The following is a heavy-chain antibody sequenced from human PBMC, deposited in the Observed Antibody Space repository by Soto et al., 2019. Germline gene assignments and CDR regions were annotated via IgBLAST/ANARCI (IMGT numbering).Heavy chain of an antibody. CDR1: GFTFSSYA. J-gene: IGHJ4*02. D-gene: IGHD5-12*01. CDR2: ISYDGSNK. CDR3: ARDRMSWVDIVATISGYYFDY. Sequence: QVQLVESGGGVVQPGRSLRLSCAASGFTFSSYAMHWVRQAPGKGLEWVAVISYDGSNKYYADSVKGRFTISRDNSKNTLYLQMNSLRAEDTAVYYCARDRMSWVDIVATISGYYFDYWGLGTLVTVSS. V-gene: IGHV3-30-3*01.